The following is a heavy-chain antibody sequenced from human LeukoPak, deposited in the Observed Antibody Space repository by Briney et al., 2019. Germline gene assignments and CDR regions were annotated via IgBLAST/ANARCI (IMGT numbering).Heavy chain of an antibody. D-gene: IGHD2-21*02. J-gene: IGHJ4*02. CDR3: TTEYCGGDCYFDY. Sequence: PGGSLRLSCAPSGFTFSKAWMSWVRHAPGKGLECLGCIKSKTDGGTTDYAAPVKGRFTISRDDSKNTLYLQMNSLKTDDTAVYYCTTEYCGGDCYFDYWGQGTLVTVSS. CDR1: GFTFSKAW. V-gene: IGHV3-15*01. CDR2: IKSKTDGGTT.